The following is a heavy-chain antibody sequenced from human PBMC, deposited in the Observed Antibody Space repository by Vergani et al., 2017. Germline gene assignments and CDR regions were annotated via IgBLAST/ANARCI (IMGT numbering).Heavy chain of an antibody. CDR2: IYRTGRT. CDR1: GFSIDNGYY. D-gene: IGHD3-9*01. Sequence: QVQLPESGPGLVKPSETLSLTCAVSGFSIDNGYYWDWIRQPPGKGLAWIGSIYRTGRTHFNPSLKSRVTISVDTSNNHFSLMLNSLTAADTAVYYCARRSGIVYDIFSGTQYFFDFWGQGTLVTVSS. V-gene: IGHV4-38-2*01. CDR3: ARRSGIVYDIFSGTQYFFDF. J-gene: IGHJ4*02.